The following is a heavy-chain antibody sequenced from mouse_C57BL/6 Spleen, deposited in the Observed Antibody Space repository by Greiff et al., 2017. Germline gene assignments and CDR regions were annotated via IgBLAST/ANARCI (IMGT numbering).Heavy chain of an antibody. Sequence: QVQLQQPGAELVMPGASVKLSCKASGYTFTSYWMHWVKQRPGQGLEWIGEIDPSDSYTNYNQKFKGKSTLTVDKSSSTAYMQLRSLTSEDSAVYYCARRGGSNYFDYWGQGTTLTVSS. CDR3: ARRGGSNYFDY. J-gene: IGHJ2*01. CDR2: IDPSDSYT. D-gene: IGHD1-1*01. CDR1: GYTFTSYW. V-gene: IGHV1-69*01.